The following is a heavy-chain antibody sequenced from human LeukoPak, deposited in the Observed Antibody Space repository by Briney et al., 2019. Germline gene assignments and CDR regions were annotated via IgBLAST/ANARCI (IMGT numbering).Heavy chain of an antibody. V-gene: IGHV3-23*01. J-gene: IGHJ4*02. D-gene: IGHD6-19*01. CDR3: AKDVSSGWYYDY. Sequence: RGSLRLSCAAPGFNFSSYVMSWVRQAPGKRLEWVSGISGSGGSTNYADSVKGRVTISRDNSENTLYLQMNSLRAEDTAVYYCAKDVSSGWYYDYWGQGTLVTVSS. CDR2: ISGSGGST. CDR1: GFNFSSYV.